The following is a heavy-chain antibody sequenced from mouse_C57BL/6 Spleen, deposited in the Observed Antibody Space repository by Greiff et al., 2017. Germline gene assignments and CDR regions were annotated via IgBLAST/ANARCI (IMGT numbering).Heavy chain of an antibody. CDR3: ARESNYTTGY. V-gene: IGHV5-9*01. CDR1: GFTFSSYT. CDR2: IRGGRGNT. J-gene: IGHJ4*01. Sequence: EVKVVESGGGLVKPGGSLKLSCAASGFTFSSYTMSWVRQTPEKRLEWVATIRGGRGNTYYPNSVKGRFTISRDNAQNTLYLQMSTLRSDNTALYYSARESNYTTGYWGQGTSVTVSS.